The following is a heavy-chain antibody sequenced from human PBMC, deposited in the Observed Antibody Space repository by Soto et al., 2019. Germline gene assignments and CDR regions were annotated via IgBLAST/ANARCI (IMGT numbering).Heavy chain of an antibody. CDR3: AKDFSGFSDY. CDR2: ISYDGSNK. J-gene: IGHJ4*02. D-gene: IGHD3-22*01. CDR1: GFTFSNYG. Sequence: QVQLVESGGGVVQRGRSLRLSCAASGFTFSNYGMHWVRQAPGKGLEWVAVISYDGSNKYYADSVTGRFNVSRDNSKNTLYLQMNSLRAEDTAVYYCAKDFSGFSDYWGQGTLVTVSS. V-gene: IGHV3-30*18.